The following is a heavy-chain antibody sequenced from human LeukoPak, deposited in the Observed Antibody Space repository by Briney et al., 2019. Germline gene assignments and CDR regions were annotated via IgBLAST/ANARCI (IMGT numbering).Heavy chain of an antibody. CDR1: GGTFSSYA. D-gene: IGHD2-2*02. CDR3: ARDDGCSSTSCYTNGYYGMDV. Sequence: GASVKVSCKASGGTFSSYAISWVRQAPGQGLEWMGGIIPNFGTANYAQKFQGRVTITADESTSTAYMELSSLTSEDTAVYYCARDDGCSSTSCYTNGYYGMDVWGQGTTVTVSS. V-gene: IGHV1-69*01. J-gene: IGHJ6*02. CDR2: IIPNFGTA.